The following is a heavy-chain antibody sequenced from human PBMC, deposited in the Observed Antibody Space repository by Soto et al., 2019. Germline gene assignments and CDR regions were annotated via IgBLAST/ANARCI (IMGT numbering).Heavy chain of an antibody. J-gene: IGHJ5*02. CDR1: GDSVSSNDAV. V-gene: IGHV6-1*01. CDR3: ARLVGNSWLDH. Sequence: QVQLQQSGPALVKPSQTLSLTCAISGDSVSSNDAVWNWIRQSPSRGLEWLGRTYYRSIWQTEXAXSXKXXMTINPDASKTQFSLQLNSVTPEDTAMYYCARLVGNSWLDHWGQGTLVTVSA. CDR2: TYYRSIWQT. D-gene: IGHD6-6*01.